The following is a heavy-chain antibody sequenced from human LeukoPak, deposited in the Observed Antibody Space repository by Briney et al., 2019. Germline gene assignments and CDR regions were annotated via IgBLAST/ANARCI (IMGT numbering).Heavy chain of an antibody. J-gene: IGHJ4*02. Sequence: GGSLRLSCVASGFTFNTYSMNWVRQAPGKGLEWVSYISSSSIYYAESVKGRFTISRDNSKNMVYLQTSSLRAEDTAVYYCARAGSWSSRPYFDYWGQGILVSVSS. V-gene: IGHV3-48*04. CDR2: ISSSSI. CDR3: ARAGSWSSRPYFDY. D-gene: IGHD1-26*01. CDR1: GFTFNTYS.